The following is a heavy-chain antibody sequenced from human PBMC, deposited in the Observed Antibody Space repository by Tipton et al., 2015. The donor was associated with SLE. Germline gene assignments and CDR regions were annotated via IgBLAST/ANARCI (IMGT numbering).Heavy chain of an antibody. CDR3: ASSYSSGWYNFDY. V-gene: IGHV4-34*01. CDR2: INHSGST. J-gene: IGHJ4*01. Sequence: TLSLTCAVYGGSFSGYYWSWIRQPPGKGLEWIGEINHSGSTNYNPSLKSRVTVSLDTSKNQFSLKVSSVTAADTAVYYCASSYSSGWYNFDYWGHGTLVTVSS. CDR1: GGSFSGYY. D-gene: IGHD6-19*01.